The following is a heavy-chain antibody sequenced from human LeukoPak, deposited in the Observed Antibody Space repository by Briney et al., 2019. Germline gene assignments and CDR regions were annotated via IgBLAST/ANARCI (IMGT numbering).Heavy chain of an antibody. CDR2: TSHDGSYK. V-gene: IGHV3-30*04. D-gene: IGHD2-21*01. J-gene: IGHJ4*02. CDR3: ARDKIVGPTALDY. Sequence: GGSLRLSCAVSGFTLTSYAIHWARQAPCKGLEWVAVTSHDGSYKYYADSVKGRFTICRDNSRNSLYLQMNSLRAEDTSVYYCARDKIVGPTALDYWGRGTLVTVSS. CDR1: GFTLTSYA.